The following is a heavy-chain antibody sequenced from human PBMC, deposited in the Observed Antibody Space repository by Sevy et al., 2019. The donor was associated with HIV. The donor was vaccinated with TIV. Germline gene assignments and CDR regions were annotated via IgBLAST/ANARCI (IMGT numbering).Heavy chain of an antibody. CDR2: ISYDGSNK. D-gene: IGHD3-22*01. CDR3: ARDGYYYDSSGYYTHRTGFDY. CDR1: GFTFSSYA. J-gene: IGHJ4*02. V-gene: IGHV3-30-3*01. Sequence: GGSLRLSCAASGFTFSSYAMHWVRQAPGKGLEWVAVISYDGSNKYYADSVKGRFTISRDNSKNTLYLQMNSLRAEDTAVYYCARDGYYYDSSGYYTHRTGFDYWGQGTLVTVSS.